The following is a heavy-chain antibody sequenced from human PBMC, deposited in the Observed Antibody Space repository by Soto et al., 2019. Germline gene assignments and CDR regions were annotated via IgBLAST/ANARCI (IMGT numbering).Heavy chain of an antibody. CDR1: GFTFSTYS. CDR3: AREGGYCNGGGCPYFDY. Sequence: EVLLVESGGGLVQPGGSLRLSCAASGFTFSTYSMNWVRQAPGKGLEWVSSINTASYIYYADSVKGRFTISRDDAKNSLYLQMNSLRDEDTAVYYFAREGGYCNGGGCPYFDYWCQGTLVTVSS. D-gene: IGHD2-15*01. CDR2: INTASYI. V-gene: IGHV3-21*01. J-gene: IGHJ4*02.